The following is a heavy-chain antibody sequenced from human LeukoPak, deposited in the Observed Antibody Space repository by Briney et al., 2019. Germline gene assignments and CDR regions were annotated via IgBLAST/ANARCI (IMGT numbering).Heavy chain of an antibody. CDR3: TQLTKIDY. V-gene: IGHV3-15*01. CDR1: GFTFSNAW. D-gene: IGHD1-1*01. J-gene: IGHJ4*02. CDR2: IKSKTDAGTT. Sequence: GGSLRLSCAASGFTFSNAWMSWVRQAPGKGLEWGGRIKSKTDAGTTDYAAPVKGRFTISRDDSKNTLYLQMNSLKTEDTAVYYCTQLTKIDYWGQGTLVTVS.